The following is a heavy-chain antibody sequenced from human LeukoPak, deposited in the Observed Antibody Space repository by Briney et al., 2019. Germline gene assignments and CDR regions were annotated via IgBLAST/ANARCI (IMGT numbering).Heavy chain of an antibody. CDR2: INNSGGRI. D-gene: IGHD4-17*01. CDR1: GFTFSSYA. CDR3: AKHGEAYGDSRTDY. J-gene: IGHJ4*02. Sequence: GGSLRLSCAASGFTFSSYAMSWVRQAPGKGLEWVSSINNSGGRIYYADSVKGRFAISRDNSKNTLYIQMNSLRAEDTAIYYCAKHGEAYGDSRTDYWGQGTLVTVPS. V-gene: IGHV3-23*01.